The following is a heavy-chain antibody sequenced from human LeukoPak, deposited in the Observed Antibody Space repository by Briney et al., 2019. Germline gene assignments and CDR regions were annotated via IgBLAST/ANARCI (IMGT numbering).Heavy chain of an antibody. CDR3: ARGSDSSGYYYIGPEDY. J-gene: IGHJ4*02. CDR1: GFTFDDYA. Sequence: GGSLRLSCAASGFTFDDYAMHWVRQAPGKGLEWVSGISWNSGSIDYADSVKGRFTISRDNSKNTLYLQMNSLRAEDTAVYYCARGSDSSGYYYIGPEDYWGQGTLVTVSS. V-gene: IGHV3-9*01. D-gene: IGHD3-22*01. CDR2: ISWNSGSI.